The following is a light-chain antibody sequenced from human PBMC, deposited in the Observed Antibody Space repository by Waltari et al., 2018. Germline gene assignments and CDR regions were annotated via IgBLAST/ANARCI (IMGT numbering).Light chain of an antibody. CDR1: QTVTRNF. Sequence: CRASQTVTRNFLAWYQQTPGQAPRLLIYGASIRATGIPDRFSGSGSGTDFTLTVSRLEPEDFAVYYCHQYDSSPRTFGQGTKVEIQ. CDR3: HQYDSSPRT. CDR2: GAS. J-gene: IGKJ1*01. V-gene: IGKV3-20*01.